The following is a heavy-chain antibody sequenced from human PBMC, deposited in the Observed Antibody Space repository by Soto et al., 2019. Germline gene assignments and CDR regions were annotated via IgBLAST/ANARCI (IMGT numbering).Heavy chain of an antibody. CDR1: GFAFNNYG. CDR2: VSFDGNDK. V-gene: IGHV3-30*18. CDR3: AKDDPAVKGGL. D-gene: IGHD5-12*01. Sequence: QVQLVESGGGVVQPGTTLRLSCVASGFAFNNYGMFWVRQAPGKGLEWLAIVSFDGNDKHYTDSVKGRFTISRDNSKDTVYLEMSSLRTEDTAIYSCAKDDPAVKGGLWGQGTLVTVSS. J-gene: IGHJ4*02.